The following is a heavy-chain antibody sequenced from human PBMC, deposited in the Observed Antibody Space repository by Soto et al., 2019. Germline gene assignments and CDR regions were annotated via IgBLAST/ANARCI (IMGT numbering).Heavy chain of an antibody. D-gene: IGHD3-3*02. CDR3: AEVLGNYCYYCGMDV. Sequence: QVQLVQSGAEVKKPGSSVKVSCKASGGTFSSYTISWVRQAPGQGLEWMGRIIPILGIANYAQKFQGRVTITAGKSTRTAYMELSRLRSEDTAVYCCAEVLGNYCYYCGMDVWGQGTTVTVSS. J-gene: IGHJ6*02. V-gene: IGHV1-69*02. CDR2: IIPILGIA. CDR1: GGTFSSYT.